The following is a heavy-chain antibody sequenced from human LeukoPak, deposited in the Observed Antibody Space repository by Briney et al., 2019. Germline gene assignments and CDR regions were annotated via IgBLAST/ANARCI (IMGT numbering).Heavy chain of an antibody. D-gene: IGHD3-10*01. CDR1: GGSFSGYY. J-gene: IGHJ4*02. V-gene: IGHV4-34*01. CDR3: ALAAWFGESRFDY. Sequence: SETLSLTCAVYGGSFSGYYWSWIRQPPGKGLEWIGEINHSGSTNYNPSLKSRVTISVDTSKNQFSLKLSSVTAADTAVYYCALAAWFGESRFDYWGQGTLVTVSS. CDR2: INHSGST.